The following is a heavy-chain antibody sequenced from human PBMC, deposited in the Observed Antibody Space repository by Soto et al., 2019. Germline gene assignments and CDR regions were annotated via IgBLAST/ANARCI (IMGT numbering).Heavy chain of an antibody. Sequence: EVQLVESGGGLVKPGGSLRLSCAASGFTFSSYSMNWIRQAPGKGLEWVSSISSSSSYIYYADSVKGRFTISRDNAKNSLYLQMNRLRAEDTAVYYCARDQATVSAFDIWGQGTMVTVSS. J-gene: IGHJ3*02. D-gene: IGHD4-17*01. CDR1: GFTFSSYS. V-gene: IGHV3-21*01. CDR3: ARDQATVSAFDI. CDR2: ISSSSSYI.